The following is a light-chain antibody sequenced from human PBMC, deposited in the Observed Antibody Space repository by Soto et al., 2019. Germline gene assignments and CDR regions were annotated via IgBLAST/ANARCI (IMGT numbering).Light chain of an antibody. CDR1: QSVSIK. J-gene: IGKJ1*01. CDR2: DTS. Sequence: EVVLTQSPATLSVSPGERATLSCRASQSVSIKLAWYQQKPGQAPRLLIYDTSTRATGIPARFSGGGSGTEFTLTISSLEPEDFAISYCQQYNNWPWTFGQGTKEDIK. V-gene: IGKV3-15*01. CDR3: QQYNNWPWT.